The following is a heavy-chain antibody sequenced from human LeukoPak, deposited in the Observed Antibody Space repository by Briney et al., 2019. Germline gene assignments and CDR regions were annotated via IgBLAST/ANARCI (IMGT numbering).Heavy chain of an antibody. Sequence: ASVKVSCKASGCTFTSYYMHWVRQAPGQGLEWMGIINPSGGSTSYAQKFQGRVTMTRDTSTSTVYMELSSLRSEDTAVYYCARVKRDYDILTGYFGGGYYYGMDVWGQGTTVTVSS. CDR1: GCTFTSYY. D-gene: IGHD3-9*01. V-gene: IGHV1-46*03. J-gene: IGHJ6*02. CDR3: ARVKRDYDILTGYFGGGYYYGMDV. CDR2: INPSGGST.